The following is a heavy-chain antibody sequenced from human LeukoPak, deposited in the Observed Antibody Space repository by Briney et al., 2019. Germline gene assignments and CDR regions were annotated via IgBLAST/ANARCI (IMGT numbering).Heavy chain of an antibody. Sequence: PGGSLRLSCAASGFTFDDYAMHWVRQAPGKGLEWVSGISWNSGSIGYADSVKGRFTISRDNAKNSLYLQMNSLRAEDTAVYYCAKDFRLSSSWDDYWGQGTLVTVSS. CDR3: AKDFRLSSSWDDY. CDR2: ISWNSGSI. J-gene: IGHJ4*02. CDR1: GFTFDDYA. V-gene: IGHV3-9*01. D-gene: IGHD6-13*01.